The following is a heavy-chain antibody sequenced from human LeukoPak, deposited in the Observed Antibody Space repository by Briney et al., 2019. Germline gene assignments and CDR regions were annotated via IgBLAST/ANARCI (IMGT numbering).Heavy chain of an antibody. CDR3: ARHDVGLRPSNFDY. J-gene: IGHJ4*02. CDR1: GGSFSGYY. D-gene: IGHD4-17*01. CDR2: INHSGGT. V-gene: IGHV4-34*01. Sequence: PSETLSLTCAVYGGSFSGYYWSWIRQPPGKGLEWIGEINHSGGTNYNPSLKSRVTISVDTSKNQFSLKLSSVTAADTAVYYCARHDVGLRPSNFDYWGQGTLVTVSS.